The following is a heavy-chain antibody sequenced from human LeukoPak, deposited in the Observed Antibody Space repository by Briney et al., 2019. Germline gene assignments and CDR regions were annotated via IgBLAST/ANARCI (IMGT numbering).Heavy chain of an antibody. D-gene: IGHD1-26*01. Sequence: GGSLRLSCAASGFTFSSPAMSWVRQAPGKGLEWVAVISYDGSNKYYADSVKGRFTISRDNSKNALYLQMHSLRAEDTAVYYCARALVGATYGFDCWGQGTLVTVSS. J-gene: IGHJ4*02. CDR2: ISYDGSNK. CDR3: ARALVGATYGFDC. V-gene: IGHV3-30*04. CDR1: GFTFSSPA.